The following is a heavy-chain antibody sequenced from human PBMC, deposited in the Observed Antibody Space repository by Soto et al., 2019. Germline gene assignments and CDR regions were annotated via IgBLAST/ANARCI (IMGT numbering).Heavy chain of an antibody. Sequence: SGTLALTCAVSGGSISSSNWWSWVRQPPGKGLEWIGEIYHSGSTNYNPSLKSRVTISVDKSKNQFSLKLSSVTAADTAVYYCERDMSTPPSYGMDVWRQGTMVTVSS. D-gene: IGHD3-16*01. V-gene: IGHV4-4*02. CDR2: IYHSGST. CDR1: GGSISSSNW. CDR3: ERDMSTPPSYGMDV. J-gene: IGHJ6*02.